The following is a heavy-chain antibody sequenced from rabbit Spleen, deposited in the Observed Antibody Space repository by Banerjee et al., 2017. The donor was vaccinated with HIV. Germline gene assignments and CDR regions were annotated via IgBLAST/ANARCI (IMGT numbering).Heavy chain of an antibody. CDR3: ARDGAGDGGAGYDEDFYFNL. V-gene: IGHV1S45*01. J-gene: IGHJ4*01. CDR2: INAATGKP. D-gene: IGHD6-1*01. Sequence: QEQLVESGGGLVQPEGSLTLTCKASGFSFSDRDVMCWVRQAPGKGLEWIACINAATGKPVYATWAKGRFTISRTSSTTVTLRMTSLTAADTATYFCARDGAGDGGAGYDEDFYFNLWGPGTLVTV. CDR1: GFSFSDRDV.